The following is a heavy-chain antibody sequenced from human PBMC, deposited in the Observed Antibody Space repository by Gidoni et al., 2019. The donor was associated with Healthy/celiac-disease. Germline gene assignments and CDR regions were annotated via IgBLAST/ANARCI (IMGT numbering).Heavy chain of an antibody. D-gene: IGHD3-10*01. J-gene: IGHJ4*02. CDR3: ARDLPLWGSGSYDY. V-gene: IGHV3-66*01. Sequence: TISRDNSKHTLYLQMNSLRAEDTAVYYCARDLPLWGSGSYDYWGQGTLVTVSS.